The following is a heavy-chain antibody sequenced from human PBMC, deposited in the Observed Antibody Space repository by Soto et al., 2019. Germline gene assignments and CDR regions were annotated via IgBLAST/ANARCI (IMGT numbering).Heavy chain of an antibody. V-gene: IGHV4-38-2*01. CDR3: ARVGSEDGYKEGYFDY. CDR1: GYSISSGYY. Sequence: QVQLQESGPGLVKPSETLSLTCAVSGYSISSGYYWGWIRQPPGKGLEWIGSIYHSGSTYYNTSLKSRVTISVDTYKNQFSLKLSSVTAADTAVYYCARVGSEDGYKEGYFDYWGQGTLVTVSS. J-gene: IGHJ4*02. CDR2: IYHSGST. D-gene: IGHD5-12*01.